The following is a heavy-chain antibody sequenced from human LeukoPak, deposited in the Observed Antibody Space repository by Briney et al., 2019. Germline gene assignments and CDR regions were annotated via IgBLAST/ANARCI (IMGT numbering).Heavy chain of an antibody. CDR3: AREERIRRGYSYTLNYFDY. CDR1: GGFISSGSYY. D-gene: IGHD5-18*01. J-gene: IGHJ4*02. CDR2: IYTSGST. Sequence: SETLSLTCTVSGGFISSGSYYWSWIRQPAGKGLEWIGRIYTSGSTNYNPSLKSRVTISVDTSKNQFSLKLSSVTAADTAVYYCAREERIRRGYSYTLNYFDYWGQGTLVTVSS. V-gene: IGHV4-61*02.